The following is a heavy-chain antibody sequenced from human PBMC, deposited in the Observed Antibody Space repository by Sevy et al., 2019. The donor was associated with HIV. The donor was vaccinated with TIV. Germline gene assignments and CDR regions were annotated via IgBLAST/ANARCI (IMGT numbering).Heavy chain of an antibody. Sequence: SETLSLTCTVSGGSITSLYWGWIRQPPGKGLGWIANVYYIGNTNYSPSLKSQVTISLDTSTNQFSLRLNSVTAADTAIDDCAGEKAWGRGDSWGQGTLVTVSS. CDR2: VYYIGNT. CDR1: GGSITSLY. D-gene: IGHD1-26*01. J-gene: IGHJ5*01. V-gene: IGHV4-59*08. CDR3: AGEKAWGRGDS.